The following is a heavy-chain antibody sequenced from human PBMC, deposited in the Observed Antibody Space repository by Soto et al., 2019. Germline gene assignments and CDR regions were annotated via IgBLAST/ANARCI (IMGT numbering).Heavy chain of an antibody. Sequence: LRLSCAASGFTFSNYGMSWVRQAPGKGLEWVSVISGSGGTAFYADSVKGRFTVSRDNSKNTLFLQMSSLRDEDTAVYYCAKELWFGQRVFDFWGQGTLVTVSS. D-gene: IGHD3-10*01. V-gene: IGHV3-23*01. J-gene: IGHJ4*02. CDR1: GFTFSNYG. CDR3: AKELWFGQRVFDF. CDR2: ISGSGGTA.